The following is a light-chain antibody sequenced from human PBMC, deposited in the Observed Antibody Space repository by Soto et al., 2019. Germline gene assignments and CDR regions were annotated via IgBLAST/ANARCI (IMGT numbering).Light chain of an antibody. CDR2: GAS. CDR3: QQYDNLPLT. V-gene: IGKV3D-7*01. Sequence: ITQARSTLSVSPPETATLSCRASQSVSSSYLAWYQQKPGQAPRLLIYGASTRATGIPARFSGSGSGTDFTLTISSLEPEDFAVYLCQQYDNLPLTFGPGTKVDI. CDR1: QSVSSSY. J-gene: IGKJ3*01.